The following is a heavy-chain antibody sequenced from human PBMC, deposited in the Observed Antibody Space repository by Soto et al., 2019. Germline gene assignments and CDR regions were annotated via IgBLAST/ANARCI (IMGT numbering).Heavy chain of an antibody. J-gene: IGHJ1*01. CDR2: IYPGDSDT. CDR1: GYSFTSYL. CDR3: ARLPILGGYPYYQH. Sequence: PGESLKISCKGSGYSFTSYLIGWVRQMPGKGLEWMGIIYPGDSDTRYSPSFQGQVTISADKSISTAYLQWSSLKASDTAMYYWARLPILGGYPYYQHGGQGTLVTVSS. V-gene: IGHV5-51*01. D-gene: IGHD3-22*01.